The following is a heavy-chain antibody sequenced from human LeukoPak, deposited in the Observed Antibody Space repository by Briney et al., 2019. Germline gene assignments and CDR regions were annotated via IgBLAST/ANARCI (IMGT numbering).Heavy chain of an antibody. D-gene: IGHD6-19*01. CDR1: GYTFTGYY. J-gene: IGHJ3*02. Sequence: ASVKLSCKASGYTFTGYYMHCVRHAPGQELEWTGWINAYHGYTNYAQKLQGRVTMTTDTSTSTAYMELRSLRPDDTAVYYCARGRTGYSSGGEVGGPDAFDIWGQGTMVTVSS. V-gene: IGHV1-18*04. CDR2: INAYHGYT. CDR3: ARGRTGYSSGGEVGGPDAFDI.